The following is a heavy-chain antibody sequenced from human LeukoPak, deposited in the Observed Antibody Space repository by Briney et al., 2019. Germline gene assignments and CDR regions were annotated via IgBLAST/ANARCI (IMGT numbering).Heavy chain of an antibody. CDR3: AKEIVVVVAATGFDY. D-gene: IGHD2-15*01. CDR1: GFTFSSYG. CDR2: ISYDGSNK. Sequence: GRSLRLSCAASGFTFSSYGMRWVRQAPGKGLEWVAVISYDGSNKYYADSVKSRFTISRDNSKNTLYLQMNTLRAEDTAVYYCAKEIVVVVAATGFDYWGQGTLVTVSS. V-gene: IGHV3-30*18. J-gene: IGHJ4*02.